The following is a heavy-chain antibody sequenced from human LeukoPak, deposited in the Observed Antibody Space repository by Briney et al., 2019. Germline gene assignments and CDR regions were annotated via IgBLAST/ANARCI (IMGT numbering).Heavy chain of an antibody. CDR2: INPNSGAT. CDR3: ARLEWAQGPFYFDH. D-gene: IGHD1-26*01. J-gene: IGHJ4*02. CDR1: GYTFTGYY. V-gene: IGHV1-2*02. Sequence: ASVKVSCKASGYTFTGYYMHWVRQAPGQGLEWMGWINPNSGATNYAQKFQGRVTMTRDTSINTAYMELSRLRSDDTAVYYCARLEWAQGPFYFDHWGQGALVTVSS.